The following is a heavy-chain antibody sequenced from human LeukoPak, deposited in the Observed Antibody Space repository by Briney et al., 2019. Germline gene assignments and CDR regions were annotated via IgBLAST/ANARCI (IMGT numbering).Heavy chain of an antibody. V-gene: IGHV1-69*05. Sequence: GASVKVSCKASGGTFTSYAISWVRQAPGQGLEWMGWINPIIGTANYAQKFQGRVTITTDESTSTAYKELSSLRSEDTAVYYCARVVVPAALDAFDIWGQGTMVTVSS. J-gene: IGHJ3*02. D-gene: IGHD2-2*01. CDR3: ARVVVPAALDAFDI. CDR2: INPIIGTA. CDR1: GGTFTSYA.